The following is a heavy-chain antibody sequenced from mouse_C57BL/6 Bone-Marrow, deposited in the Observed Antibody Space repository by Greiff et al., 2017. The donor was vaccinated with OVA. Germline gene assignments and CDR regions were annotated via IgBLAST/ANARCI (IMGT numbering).Heavy chain of an antibody. D-gene: IGHD2-1*01. CDR3: ASYGNYVAYAMDY. Sequence: EVQGVESGGGLVKPGGSLKLSCAASGFTFSDYGMHWVRQVPEKGLEWVAYISSGSSTIYYADTVKGRFTISRDNAKNTLFLQMTSLRSEDTAMYYCASYGNYVAYAMDYWGQGTSVTVSS. V-gene: IGHV5-17*01. CDR2: ISSGSSTI. CDR1: GFTFSDYG. J-gene: IGHJ4*01.